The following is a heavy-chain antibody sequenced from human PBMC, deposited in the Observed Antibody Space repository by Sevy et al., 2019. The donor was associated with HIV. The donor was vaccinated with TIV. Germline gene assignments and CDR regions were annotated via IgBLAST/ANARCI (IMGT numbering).Heavy chain of an antibody. CDR1: GFTFSSYA. J-gene: IGHJ4*02. CDR3: ARDRVGGLGELSTGPLDY. V-gene: IGHV3-30-3*01. CDR2: ISYDGSNK. Sequence: GSLRLSCAASGFTFSSYAMHWVRQAPGKGLEWVAVISYDGSNKYYADSVKGRFTISRDNSKNTLYLQMNSLRAEDTAVYYCARDRVGGLGELSTGPLDYWGQGTLVTVSS. D-gene: IGHD3-16*02.